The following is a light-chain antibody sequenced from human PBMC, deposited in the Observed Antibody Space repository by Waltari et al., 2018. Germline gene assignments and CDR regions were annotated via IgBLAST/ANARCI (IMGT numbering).Light chain of an antibody. J-gene: IGKJ4*01. Sequence: DIVMTQSPDSLAVSLGERATINCRSSQSLLFTSNNKNYLSWYQKKAGQPPRLLLYCASTRESGVPDRCSGGGSGTEFTLSISSLQAEDVAVYYCQQYYNTPLTFGGGTNVDI. CDR3: QQYYNTPLT. CDR2: CAS. V-gene: IGKV4-1*01. CDR1: QSLLFTSNNKNY.